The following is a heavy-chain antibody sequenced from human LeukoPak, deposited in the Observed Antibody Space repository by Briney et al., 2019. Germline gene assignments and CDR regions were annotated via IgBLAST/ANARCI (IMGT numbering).Heavy chain of an antibody. CDR3: ARGLGYSGKDF. CDR2: INHSGST. D-gene: IGHD5-12*01. CDR1: GGSFSGYY. Sequence: SSETLSLTCAVYGGSFSGYYWSWIRQPPGKGLEWIGEINHSGSTNYNPSLKSRVTISVDTSKNQFSLKLSSVTAADTAVYYCARGLGYSGKDFWGQGTLVTVSS. J-gene: IGHJ4*02. V-gene: IGHV4-34*01.